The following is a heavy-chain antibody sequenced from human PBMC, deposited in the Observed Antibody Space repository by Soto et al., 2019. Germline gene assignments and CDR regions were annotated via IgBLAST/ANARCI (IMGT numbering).Heavy chain of an antibody. CDR1: GFTLGDYW. CDR2: INKDGSVT. J-gene: IGHJ4*02. V-gene: IGHV3-74*01. CDR3: ARDISNGYNSY. D-gene: IGHD5-12*01. Sequence: EVQLVESGGGLIQPGGSLKLSCTASGFTLGDYWMHWVRQIPGKGLVWVSRINKDGSVTNYAESVTGRFTISRDNAKNTLFLQMNSLRADDTAVYYCARDISNGYNSYWGQGTLVTFSS.